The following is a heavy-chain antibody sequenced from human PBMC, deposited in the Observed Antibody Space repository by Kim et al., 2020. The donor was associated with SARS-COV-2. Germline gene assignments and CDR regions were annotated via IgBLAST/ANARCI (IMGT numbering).Heavy chain of an antibody. CDR3: ARAGGVGTVDY. J-gene: IGHJ4*02. Sequence: KCYVGSGEGRFTISRDNAKNSLYLQMSSLRGEDTAIYFCARAGGVGTVDYWGQGTLVTVSS. D-gene: IGHD1-7*01. V-gene: IGHV3-7*01. CDR2: K.